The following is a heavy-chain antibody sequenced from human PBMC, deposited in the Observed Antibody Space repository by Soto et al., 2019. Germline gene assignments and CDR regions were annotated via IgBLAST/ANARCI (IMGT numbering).Heavy chain of an antibody. J-gene: IGHJ2*01. Sequence: EVQLVESGGGLVQPGGSLRLSCAASGFTFSSYSMNWVHQAPGKGLEWVSYISSSSSTIYYADSVKGRFTISRDNAKNSLYLQMNSLRAEDTAVYYCARDWEYSSSWYFWYFDLWGRGTLVTVSS. CDR1: GFTFSSYS. CDR2: ISSSSSTI. CDR3: ARDWEYSSSWYFWYFDL. V-gene: IGHV3-48*01. D-gene: IGHD6-13*01.